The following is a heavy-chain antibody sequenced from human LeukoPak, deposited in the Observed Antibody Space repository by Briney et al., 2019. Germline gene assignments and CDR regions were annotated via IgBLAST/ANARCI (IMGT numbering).Heavy chain of an antibody. CDR2: ISSSSSYI. J-gene: IGHJ6*02. V-gene: IGHV3-21*01. CDR3: ARSMIYDSSGFSSGEAYYYYGMDV. Sequence: GGSLRLSCAASGFTFSSYSMNWVRQAPGKGLGWVSSISSSSSYIYYADSVKGRFTISRDNAKNSLYLQMNSLRAEDTAVYYCARSMIYDSSGFSSGEAYYYYGMDVWGQGTTVTVSS. CDR1: GFTFSSYS. D-gene: IGHD3-22*01.